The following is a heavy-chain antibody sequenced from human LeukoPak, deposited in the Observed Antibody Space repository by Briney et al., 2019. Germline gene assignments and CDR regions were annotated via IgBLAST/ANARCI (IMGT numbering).Heavy chain of an antibody. CDR1: GYTFTGYY. D-gene: IGHD6-19*01. CDR2: INPNSGGT. Sequence: ASVKVSCKASGYTFTGYYMHWVRQAPGQGLEWMGWINPNSGGTNYAQKFQGRVTMTRDTSISTAYMELSRLRSDDTAVYYCARGIAVAGLVGTYWGQGTLVTVSS. V-gene: IGHV1-2*02. CDR3: ARGIAVAGLVGTY. J-gene: IGHJ4*02.